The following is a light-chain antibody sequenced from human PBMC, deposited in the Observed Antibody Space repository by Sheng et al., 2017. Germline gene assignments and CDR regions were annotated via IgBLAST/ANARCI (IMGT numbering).Light chain of an antibody. CDR3: QQYGSSPRT. CDR1: ESISSY. Sequence: EIVVTQSPGTLSLSPGERATLSCRTSESISSYLAWYQLRPGQAPRLLIYGASIRAAGIPARFSGSGSGTDFTLTISSLEPEDFAVYYCQQYGSSPRTFGQGTKVEIK. CDR2: GAS. J-gene: IGKJ1*01. V-gene: IGKV3-20*01.